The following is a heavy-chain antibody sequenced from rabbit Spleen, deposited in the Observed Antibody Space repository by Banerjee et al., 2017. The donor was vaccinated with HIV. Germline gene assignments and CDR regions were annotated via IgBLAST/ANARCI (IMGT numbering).Heavy chain of an antibody. V-gene: IGHV1S45*01. CDR2: IDTSDGDT. CDR1: GFSFSSNW. CDR3: ARNYVNVFDP. J-gene: IGHJ2*01. D-gene: IGHD1-1*01. Sequence: LEESGGGLVKPGGTLTLTCTVSGFSFSSNWICWVRQAPGKGLERIACIDTSDGDTDYANWPKGRFTISKASSTTVTLQMTSLTAADTATYFCARNYVNVFDPWGPGTLVTVS.